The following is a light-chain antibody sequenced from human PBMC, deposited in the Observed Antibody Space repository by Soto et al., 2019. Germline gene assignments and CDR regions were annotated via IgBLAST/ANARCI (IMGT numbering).Light chain of an antibody. CDR2: GAS. Sequence: EIVLTQSPGTLSLSPGERATLSCRASQSVSSSYLAWYQQKPGQAPRLLIYGASSRATGIPDRFSGSGSGTDFTLTISSLQPEDFATYYCLQDYSFPRTFGGGTKVDIK. J-gene: IGKJ4*01. CDR3: LQDYSFPRT. CDR1: QSVSSSY. V-gene: IGKV3-20*01.